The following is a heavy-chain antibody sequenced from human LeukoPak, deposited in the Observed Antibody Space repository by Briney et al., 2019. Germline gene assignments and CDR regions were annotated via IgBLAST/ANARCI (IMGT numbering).Heavy chain of an antibody. CDR3: ARDREADYIWGTYRPDWFDP. J-gene: IGHJ5*02. CDR2: IKQDGSEK. Sequence: PGGSLRLSCAASGFTFSSYWMSWVRQAPGKGLEWVANIKQDGSEKYYVDSVKGRFTISRDNAKNSLYLQMNSLRAEDTAMYYCARDREADYIWGTYRPDWFDPWGQGTLVTVSS. D-gene: IGHD3-16*02. CDR1: GFTFSSYW. V-gene: IGHV3-7*01.